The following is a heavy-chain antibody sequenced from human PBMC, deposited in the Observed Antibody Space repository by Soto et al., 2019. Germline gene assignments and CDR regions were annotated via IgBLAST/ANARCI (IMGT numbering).Heavy chain of an antibody. CDR1: EFSFSSYA. Sequence: EVQLMESGGGLVQPGGSLRLSCAASEFSFSSYALTWVRQAPGKGLEWVSAISATGTTTYYADSVKGRFTISRDTSKRTLFLQMDSLRHEDTAVYYCATYSSPFDYWGQGTLVTVSS. V-gene: IGHV3-23*01. CDR2: ISATGTTT. CDR3: ATYSSPFDY. D-gene: IGHD6-13*01. J-gene: IGHJ4*02.